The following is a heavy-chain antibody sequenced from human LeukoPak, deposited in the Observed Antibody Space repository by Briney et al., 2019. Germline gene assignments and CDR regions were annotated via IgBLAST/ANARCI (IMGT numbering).Heavy chain of an antibody. J-gene: IGHJ5*02. CDR3: ARDQVATIPVDWFDP. V-gene: IGHV3-30*01. Sequence: PGGSLRLSCAASGFTLSSYAMHWVRQAPGKGLEWVAVISYDGSNKYYADSVKGRFTISRDNSKNTLYLQMNSLGAEDTAVYYCARDQVATIPVDWFDPWGQGTLVTVSS. CDR1: GFTLSSYA. D-gene: IGHD5-12*01. CDR2: ISYDGSNK.